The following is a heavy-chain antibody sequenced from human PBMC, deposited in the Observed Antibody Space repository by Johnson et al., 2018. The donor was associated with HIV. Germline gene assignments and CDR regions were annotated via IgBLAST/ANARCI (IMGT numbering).Heavy chain of an antibody. Sequence: VQVVESGGGVVQPGRSLRLSCAASGFTFSSYAMSWVRQAPGKGLEWVAGISGSGISTHYANSVKGQFTISRDNSKNTLYLQMNSLRAEDTAVYYCARLRSPDAFDIWGQGTMVTVSS. CDR1: GFTFSSYA. CDR2: ISGSGIST. D-gene: IGHD2-15*01. V-gene: IGHV3-23*04. CDR3: ARLRSPDAFDI. J-gene: IGHJ3*02.